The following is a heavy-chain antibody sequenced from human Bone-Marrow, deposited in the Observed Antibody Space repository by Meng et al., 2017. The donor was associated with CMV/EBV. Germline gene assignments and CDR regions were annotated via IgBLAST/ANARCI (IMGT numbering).Heavy chain of an antibody. CDR3: ARDYYGSGTRFDP. CDR1: GGSISSSHW. J-gene: IGHJ5*02. CDR2: IWHSGST. V-gene: IGHV4-4*02. D-gene: IGHD3-10*01. Sequence: AVTGGSISSSHWWSWVRQPPGKGLEWIGEIWHSGSTNYNQSLKSRVTISVDKSKNEFSLRLSSVTAADTAVYYCARDYYGSGTRFDPWGQGTLVTVSS.